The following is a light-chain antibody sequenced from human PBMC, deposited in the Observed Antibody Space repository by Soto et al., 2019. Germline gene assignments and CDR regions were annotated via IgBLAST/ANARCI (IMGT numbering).Light chain of an antibody. Sequence: DIQMTQSPSTLSASVGDRVTITCRASQSISSWLAWYQQKPGKAPKLLIYDASSLESGVPSRFSGSGSGTEFTLTISSLQPDDVAPDYCQQYNSYPYTVGQGTKLEIK. CDR1: QSISSW. V-gene: IGKV1-5*01. CDR2: DAS. CDR3: QQYNSYPYT. J-gene: IGKJ2*01.